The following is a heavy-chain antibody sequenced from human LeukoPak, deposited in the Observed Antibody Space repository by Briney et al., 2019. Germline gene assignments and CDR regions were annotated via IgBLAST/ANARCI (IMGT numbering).Heavy chain of an antibody. CDR2: IRVYYGNT. Sequence: ASVKVSCKASGYTFNSYDINWVRQATGQGLEWMGWIRVYYGNTNYAQKLQGRVTMTTDTSTSTAYMELRSLRSDDTAVYYCARGPGGRSGYYPLEDYYYYYYMDVWGKGTTVTVSS. CDR3: ARGPGGRSGYYPLEDYYYYYYMDV. J-gene: IGHJ6*03. D-gene: IGHD3-22*01. V-gene: IGHV1-18*01. CDR1: GYTFNSYD.